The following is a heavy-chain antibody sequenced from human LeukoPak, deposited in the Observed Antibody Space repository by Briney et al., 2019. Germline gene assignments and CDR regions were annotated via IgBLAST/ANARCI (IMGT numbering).Heavy chain of an antibody. CDR2: ISGSGGST. J-gene: IGHJ4*02. CDR3: AKVEALGYCSSTSCYWDY. Sequence: GGSLRLSCAASGITLSVYWMSWVRQAPGKGLEWVSAISGSGGSTYYADSVKGRFTISRDNSKNTLYLQMNSLRAEDTAVYYCAKVEALGYCSSTSCYWDYWGQGTLVTVSS. CDR1: GITLSVYW. V-gene: IGHV3-23*01. D-gene: IGHD2-2*01.